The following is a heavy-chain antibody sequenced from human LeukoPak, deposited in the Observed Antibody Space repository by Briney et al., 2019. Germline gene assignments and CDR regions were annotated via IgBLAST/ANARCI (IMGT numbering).Heavy chain of an antibody. CDR3: ARESATSGWYDY. D-gene: IGHD6-19*01. V-gene: IGHV3-43*02. Sequence: GGSLRLSCAAPGFIFDNYAIHWVRQAPGKGLEWVSLISGDGGSTFYADSVRGRFTISRDNTRKSLSLQMSSLRSEDTALYYCARESATSGWYDYWGQGTLVTVSS. CDR2: ISGDGGST. J-gene: IGHJ4*02. CDR1: GFIFDNYA.